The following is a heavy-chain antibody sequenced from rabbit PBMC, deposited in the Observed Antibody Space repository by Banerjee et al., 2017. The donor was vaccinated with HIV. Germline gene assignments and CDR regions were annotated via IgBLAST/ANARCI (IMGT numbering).Heavy chain of an antibody. CDR3: ARDLAGVIGWNFNL. Sequence: QEQLEESGGDLVKPEGSLTITCTASGFSFSSSYWICWVRQAPGKGLEWIACIYAGSSDNTYYASWAKGPFTISKTSSTTVTLQMTSLTAADTATYFCARDLAGVIGWNFNLWGPGTLVTVS. D-gene: IGHD4-1*01. J-gene: IGHJ4*01. CDR1: GFSFSSSYW. V-gene: IGHV1S45*01. CDR2: IYAGSSDNT.